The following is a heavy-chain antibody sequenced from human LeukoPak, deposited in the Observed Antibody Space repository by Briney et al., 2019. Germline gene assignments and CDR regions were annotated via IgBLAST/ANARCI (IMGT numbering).Heavy chain of an antibody. CDR1: GGSISSYY. V-gene: IGHV4-59*01. CDR2: IYYSGST. CDR3: ARDRGLYSSSWYPRFDP. D-gene: IGHD6-13*01. J-gene: IGHJ5*02. Sequence: SETLSLTCTVSGGSISSYYWSWIRQPPGKGLEWIGYIYYSGSTNYNPPLKSRVTISVDTSKNQFSLKLSSVTAADTAVYYCARDRGLYSSSWYPRFDPWGQGTLVTVSS.